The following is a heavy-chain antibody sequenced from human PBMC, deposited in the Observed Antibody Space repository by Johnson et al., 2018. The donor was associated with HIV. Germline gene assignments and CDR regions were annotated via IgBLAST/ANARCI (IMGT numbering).Heavy chain of an antibody. CDR2: ISYSGSST. Sequence: VQLVDSGGGLVQPGGSLRLSCAASGFSFDSHAINWVRQAPGKGLQWVSAISYSGSSTSYADSVKGRFTISRDNSRSTVYLHMINLRADDTALYYCAREISRYYYDYAAFDLWGQGTTVTVSS. CDR1: GFSFDSHA. CDR3: AREISRYYYDYAAFDL. D-gene: IGHD3-22*01. V-gene: IGHV3-23*04. J-gene: IGHJ3*01.